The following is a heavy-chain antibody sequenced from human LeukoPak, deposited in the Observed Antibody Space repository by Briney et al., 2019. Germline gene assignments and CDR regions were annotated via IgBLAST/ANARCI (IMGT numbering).Heavy chain of an antibody. CDR3: ANNWNMDC. CDR1: GFTFSSYG. D-gene: IGHD1-1*01. CDR2: IRYDGSNK. Sequence: GGSLRLSCAASGFTFSSYGMHWVRQAPGKGLEWVAFIRYDGSNKYYADSVKGRFTISRDNSENTVYLQMNSLRADDTAIYYCANNWNMDCWGQGTLVTVSS. V-gene: IGHV3-30*02. J-gene: IGHJ4*02.